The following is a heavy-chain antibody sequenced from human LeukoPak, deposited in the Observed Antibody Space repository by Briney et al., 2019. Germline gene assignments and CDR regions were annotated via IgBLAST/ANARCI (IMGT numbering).Heavy chain of an antibody. CDR3: ARGRYCSADICSGGDAFDI. CDR2: IHYSGTT. V-gene: IGHV4-59*02. J-gene: IGHJ3*02. Sequence: SETLSLTCAVSGGSVSGHYWSWIRQPPGKGLEWIGYIHYSGTTNYNPSLKSRVTISVDTSKNHFSLKLTSMTAADTAVYYCARGRYCSADICSGGDAFDIWGQGTMVSVSS. CDR1: GGSVSGHY. D-gene: IGHD2-15*01.